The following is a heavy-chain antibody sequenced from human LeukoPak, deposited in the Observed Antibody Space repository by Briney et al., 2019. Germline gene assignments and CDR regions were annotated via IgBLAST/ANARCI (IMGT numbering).Heavy chain of an antibody. D-gene: IGHD1/OR15-1a*01. CDR3: AKDWFATTDY. CDR2: ITTDETT. Sequence: GGSLRLSCAASGFPFSISWMHWFRQVPGKGLMWVSRITTDETTTYADSVRGRFTISRDNAKNTAYLQMNSLRVEDTAVYYCAKDWFATTDYWGQGILVTVSS. J-gene: IGHJ4*02. CDR1: GFPFSISW. V-gene: IGHV3-74*01.